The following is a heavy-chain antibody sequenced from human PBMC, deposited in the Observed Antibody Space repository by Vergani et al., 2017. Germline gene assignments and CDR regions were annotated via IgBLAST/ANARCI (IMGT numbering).Heavy chain of an antibody. D-gene: IGHD3-16*01. Sequence: QLQLQESDPGLVKPSETLSLTCTLSGGSISSSSHFWGWLRQTPGKGLEWIGSIYYTGSAYYNPSLKSRVSISVDASKNQFSLKLSSVTAADSAVYYCARHDSGHYDASYYGLDVWGQGTTVTVSS. CDR2: IYYTGSA. CDR3: ARHDSGHYDASYYGLDV. J-gene: IGHJ6*02. CDR1: GGSISSSSHF. V-gene: IGHV4-39*01.